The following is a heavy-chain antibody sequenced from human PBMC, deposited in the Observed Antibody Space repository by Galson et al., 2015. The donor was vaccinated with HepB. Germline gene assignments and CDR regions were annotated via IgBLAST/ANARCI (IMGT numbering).Heavy chain of an antibody. D-gene: IGHD3-3*01. CDR1: GYTFTSYG. CDR3: ARDPGHWDFWVHYYYGMDV. V-gene: IGHV1-18*04. J-gene: IGHJ6*02. Sequence: SVKVSCKASGYTFTSYGISWVRQAPGQGLEWMGWISAYNGNTNYAQKLQGRVTMTTDTSTSTAYMELRSLRSDDTAVYYCARDPGHWDFWVHYYYGMDVWGQGTTVTVSS. CDR2: ISAYNGNT.